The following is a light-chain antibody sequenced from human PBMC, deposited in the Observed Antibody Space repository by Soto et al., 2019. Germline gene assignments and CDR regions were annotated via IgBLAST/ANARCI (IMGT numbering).Light chain of an antibody. Sequence: EVVLTQSPATLSLSPGERATLSCRASHSVSRTYLAWYQQKPGQAPRLLIFGASDRATGTPARFSGSGSGTDFTLTISSLEPEDFAVYYCQQRSNWPPITFGQGTRLEIK. J-gene: IGKJ5*01. CDR1: HSVSRTY. CDR2: GAS. CDR3: QQRSNWPPIT. V-gene: IGKV3-11*01.